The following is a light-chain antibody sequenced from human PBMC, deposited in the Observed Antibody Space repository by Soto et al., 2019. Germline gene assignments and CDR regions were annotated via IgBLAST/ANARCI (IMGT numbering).Light chain of an antibody. CDR3: SSYTSSSTLYV. J-gene: IGLJ1*01. Sequence: QSALTQPASVSGSPGQSITISCTGTSSDVGGYNYGSWYHQHPAKAPKLMIYEVSNRPSGVSNRFSGSKSGNTASLTISGLQAEDEADYYCSSYTSSSTLYVFGTGTKVTVL. CDR2: EVS. CDR1: SSDVGGYNY. V-gene: IGLV2-14*01.